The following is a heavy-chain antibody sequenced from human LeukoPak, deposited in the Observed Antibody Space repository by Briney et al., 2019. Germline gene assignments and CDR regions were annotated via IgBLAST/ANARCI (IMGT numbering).Heavy chain of an antibody. Sequence: GGSLRLSCTVSGFTVSSNSMSWVRQAPGKGLEWVSFIYSDNTHYSDSVKGRFTISRDNSKNTLYLQMNSLTAEDTAVYYCARDPYSGAYGNTYYYYMDVWGKGTTVTIS. CDR2: IYSDNT. CDR3: ARDPYSGAYGNTYYYYMDV. J-gene: IGHJ6*03. D-gene: IGHD1-26*01. V-gene: IGHV3-53*01. CDR1: GFTVSSNS.